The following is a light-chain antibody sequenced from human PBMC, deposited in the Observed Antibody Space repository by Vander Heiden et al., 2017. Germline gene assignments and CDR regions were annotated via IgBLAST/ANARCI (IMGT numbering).Light chain of an antibody. CDR2: TNN. V-gene: IGLV1-44*01. J-gene: IGLJ2*01. Sequence: QSVLTQPPSASGTPGQRVTISCSGSRSNIGNNPVNWYQQLPGTAPKLLIYTNNQRPSGVPDRFSGSRSGTSASLAITGLQSEDEADYYWAAWDDSLSVLVFGGGTTLTVL. CDR1: RSNIGNNP. CDR3: AAWDDSLSVLV.